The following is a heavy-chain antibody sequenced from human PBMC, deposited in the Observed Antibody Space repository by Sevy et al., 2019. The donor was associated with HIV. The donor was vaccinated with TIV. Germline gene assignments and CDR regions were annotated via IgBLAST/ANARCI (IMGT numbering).Heavy chain of an antibody. J-gene: IGHJ5*02. V-gene: IGHV4-39*01. D-gene: IGHD2-15*01. CDR2: ISYTGST. Sequence: SEILSLTCTVSGVSISGGAYYWGWIRQPPGKGLEWIGSISYTGSTYYNPSLKSRVTISVDTSKNQFSLKLTSVTAADTAVDYCARRGDNNWFDPWGQGTLVTVSS. CDR3: ARRGDNNWFDP. CDR1: GVSISGGAYY.